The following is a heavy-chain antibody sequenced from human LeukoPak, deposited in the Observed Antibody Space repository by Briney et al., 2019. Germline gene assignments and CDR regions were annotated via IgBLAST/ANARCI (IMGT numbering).Heavy chain of an antibody. Sequence: GGSLRLSCASSGFTFSSYWMLWVREAPGKGLVWVSRINSDGSSTNYADSVKGRFTISRDNAKNTLYLQMNSLRAEDTAVYYCARGSVGALSYFDFWGQGTLVSVSS. CDR3: ARGSVGALSYFDF. CDR2: INSDGSST. V-gene: IGHV3-74*01. CDR1: GFTFSSYW. J-gene: IGHJ4*02. D-gene: IGHD1-26*01.